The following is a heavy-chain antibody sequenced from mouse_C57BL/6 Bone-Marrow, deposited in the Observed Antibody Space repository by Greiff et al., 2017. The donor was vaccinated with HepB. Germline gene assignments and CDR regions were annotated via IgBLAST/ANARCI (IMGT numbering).Heavy chain of an antibody. CDR2: ILPGSGST. CDR3: ASDADYDWYFDV. D-gene: IGHD2-4*01. CDR1: GYTFTGYW. J-gene: IGHJ1*03. Sequence: SGAELMKPGASVKLSCKATGYTFTGYWIEWVKQRPGHGLEWIGEILPGSGSTNYNDKFKGKATFTADTASNTAYMQLSSLTTEDSAIYYCASDADYDWYFDVWGTGTTVTVSS. V-gene: IGHV1-9*01.